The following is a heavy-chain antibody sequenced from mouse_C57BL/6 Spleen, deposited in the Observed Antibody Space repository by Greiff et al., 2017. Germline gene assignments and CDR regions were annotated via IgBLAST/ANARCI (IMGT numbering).Heavy chain of an antibody. J-gene: IGHJ2*01. CDR1: GYTFTSYW. Sequence: VQLQQPGAELVKPGASVKLSCKASGYTFTSYWMHWVKQRPGQGLEWIGMIHPNSGSTNYNEKCKSKATLTVDKSSSTAYMQLSSLTSEDSAVYYCARRLLRFDYWGQGTTLTVSS. V-gene: IGHV1-64*01. CDR2: IHPNSGST. D-gene: IGHD1-1*01. CDR3: ARRLLRFDY.